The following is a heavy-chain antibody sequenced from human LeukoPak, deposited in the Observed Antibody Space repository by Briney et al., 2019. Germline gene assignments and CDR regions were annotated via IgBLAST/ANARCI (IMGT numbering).Heavy chain of an antibody. Sequence: PSETLSLTCAVYGGSFSGYYWSWIRQPPGKGLEWIGEINHSGSTNYNPSLKSRVTISVDTSKNQFSLKLSSVTAADTAVYYCARRDSGSYQGVYYFDCWGQGTLVTVSS. CDR3: ARRDSGSYQGVYYFDC. CDR2: INHSGST. D-gene: IGHD1-26*01. V-gene: IGHV4-34*01. CDR1: GGSFSGYY. J-gene: IGHJ4*02.